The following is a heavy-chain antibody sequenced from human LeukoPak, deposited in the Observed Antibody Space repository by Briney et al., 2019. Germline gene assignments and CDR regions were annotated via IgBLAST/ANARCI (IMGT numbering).Heavy chain of an antibody. CDR1: GGSISSYY. V-gene: IGHV4-59*01. J-gene: IGHJ5*02. Sequence: SETLSLTCTVPGGSISSYYWSWIRQPPGKGLEWIGYIYYSGSTNYNPSLKSRVTISVDTSKNQFSLKLSSVTAADTAVYYCARDTGSHNWFDPWGQGTLVTVSS. D-gene: IGHD1-14*01. CDR3: ARDTGSHNWFDP. CDR2: IYYSGST.